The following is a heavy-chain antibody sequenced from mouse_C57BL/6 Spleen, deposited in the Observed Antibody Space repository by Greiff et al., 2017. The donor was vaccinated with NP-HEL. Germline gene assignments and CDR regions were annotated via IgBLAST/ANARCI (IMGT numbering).Heavy chain of an antibody. Sequence: QVHVKQPGAELVRPGSSVKLSCKASGYTFTSYWMDWVKQRPGQGLEWIGNIYPSDSETHYNQKFKDKATLTVDKSSSTAYMQLSSLTSEDSAVYYCARSDAMDYWGQGTSVTVSS. CDR3: ARSDAMDY. J-gene: IGHJ4*01. V-gene: IGHV1-61*01. CDR1: GYTFTSYW. CDR2: IYPSDSET.